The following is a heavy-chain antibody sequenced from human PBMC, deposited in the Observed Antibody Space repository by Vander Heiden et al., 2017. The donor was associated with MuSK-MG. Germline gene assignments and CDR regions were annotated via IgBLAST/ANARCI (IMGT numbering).Heavy chain of an antibody. V-gene: IGHV4-59*01. J-gene: IGHJ4*02. CDR2: IYYSGST. CDR1: GCPISSYY. D-gene: IGHD1-26*01. CDR3: ARGLVGTTTHFDY. Sequence: VPLQESGPGLVKPSETLSLTCTVSGCPISSYYWSWIRQPPGKGLEWIGYIYYSGSTKYNPSLKSRVTISVDTSKNQFSLKLSSVTAADTAVYYCARGLVGTTTHFDYWGQGTLVTVSS.